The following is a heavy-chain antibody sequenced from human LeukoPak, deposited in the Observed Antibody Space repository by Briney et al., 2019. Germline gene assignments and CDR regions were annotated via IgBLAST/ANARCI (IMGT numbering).Heavy chain of an antibody. V-gene: IGHV3-21*01. D-gene: IGHD6-13*01. CDR2: ISSRGRYI. CDR1: GFMFSNSD. J-gene: IGHJ4*02. Sequence: GGSLRLSCAASGFMFSNSDMNWVRQAPGKGLEWVSSISSRGRYIYYADSVKGRFTISRDNTQNSLSLQMNSLRVEDTAVYYCARDGVGAGTIASAGSDYWGQGTLITVS. CDR3: ARDGVGAGTIASAGSDY.